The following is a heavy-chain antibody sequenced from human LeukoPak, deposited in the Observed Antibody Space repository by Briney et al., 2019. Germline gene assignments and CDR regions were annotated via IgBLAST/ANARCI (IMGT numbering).Heavy chain of an antibody. J-gene: IGHJ4*02. D-gene: IGHD3-16*01. Sequence: ASVKVSCKASGYTFTGYYMHWVRQAPGQGLEWMGIINPSGGSTSYAQKFQGRVTMTRDTSTSTVYMELSSLRSEDTAVYYCARDLYDYVWGSYPYYFDYWGQGTLVTVSS. V-gene: IGHV1-46*01. CDR3: ARDLYDYVWGSYPYYFDY. CDR2: INPSGGST. CDR1: GYTFTGYY.